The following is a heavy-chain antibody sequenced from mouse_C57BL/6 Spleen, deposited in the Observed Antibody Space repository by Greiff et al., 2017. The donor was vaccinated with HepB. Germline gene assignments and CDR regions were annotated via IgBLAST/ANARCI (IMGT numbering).Heavy chain of an antibody. J-gene: IGHJ3*01. D-gene: IGHD1-1*01. Sequence: EVQLQQSGAELVRPGASVKLSCTASGFNIKDYYMHWVKQRPEQGLEWIGRIDPEDGDTEYAPKFQGKANMTADTSSNTAYLQLSSLTSEGTAVYYSTLITTVGPAWFTYWGQGTLVTVSA. CDR2: IDPEDGDT. CDR1: GFNIKDYY. CDR3: TLITTVGPAWFTY. V-gene: IGHV14-1*01.